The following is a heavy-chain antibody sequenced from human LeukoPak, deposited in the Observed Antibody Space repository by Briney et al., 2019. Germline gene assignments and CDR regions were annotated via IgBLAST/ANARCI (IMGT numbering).Heavy chain of an antibody. CDR3: AREVRTTFEFPLYYYYYYYMDV. CDR2: IYTSGST. Sequence: SQTLSLTCTVSGGSISSGSYYWSWIRQPAGKGLEWIGRIYTSGSTNYNPSLKSRVTISVDTSKNQFSLKLSSVTAADTAVYYCAREVRTTFEFPLYYYYYYYMDVWGKGTTVTISS. J-gene: IGHJ6*03. D-gene: IGHD3-10*02. CDR1: GGSISSGSYY. V-gene: IGHV4-61*02.